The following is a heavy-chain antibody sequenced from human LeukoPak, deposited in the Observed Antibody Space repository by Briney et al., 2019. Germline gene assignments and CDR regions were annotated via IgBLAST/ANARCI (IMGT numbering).Heavy chain of an antibody. J-gene: IGHJ4*02. CDR1: RFNFSSYA. CDR2: ISGSGGST. V-gene: IGHV3-23*01. CDR3: AKVARSNPPRLYYFDY. Sequence: GGSLRLSCAASRFNFSSYAMSWVRQAPGKGLEWVSVISGSGGSTYYADSVKGRFTISRDNSKNTLYLQMNSLRAEDTAVYYCAKVARSNPPRLYYFDYWGKGTQVTVSS. D-gene: IGHD2-15*01.